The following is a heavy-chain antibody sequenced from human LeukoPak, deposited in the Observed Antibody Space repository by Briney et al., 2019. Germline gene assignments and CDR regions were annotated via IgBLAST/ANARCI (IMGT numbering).Heavy chain of an antibody. CDR2: ISAYNGNT. J-gene: IGHJ4*02. Sequence: ASVRVSCKASGYTFTSYGISWVRQAPGQGLEWMGWISAYNGNTNYAQKLQGRVTVTTDTSTSTAYMELRSLRSDDTAVYYCARELSGYSLGSHFDYWGQGTLVTVSS. CDR1: GYTFTSYG. V-gene: IGHV1-18*01. D-gene: IGHD5-18*01. CDR3: ARELSGYSLGSHFDY.